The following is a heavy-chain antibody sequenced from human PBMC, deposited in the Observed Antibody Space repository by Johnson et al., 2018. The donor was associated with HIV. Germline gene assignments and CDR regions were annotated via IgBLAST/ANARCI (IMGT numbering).Heavy chain of an antibody. Sequence: VQLVESGGGVVQPGRSLRLSCAASGFTFSSYAMHWVRQAPGRGLEWVGRIKRQIDGGTTDYATPVKCRFTFSRDDSKNTLYLHMNSLKTEDTGVYYCTTGNCVGGSCHVFNFWGQGKMVTVSS. CDR1: GFTFSSYA. V-gene: IGHV3-15*01. J-gene: IGHJ3*01. CDR3: TTGNCVGGSCHVFNF. D-gene: IGHD2-15*01. CDR2: IKRQIDGGTT.